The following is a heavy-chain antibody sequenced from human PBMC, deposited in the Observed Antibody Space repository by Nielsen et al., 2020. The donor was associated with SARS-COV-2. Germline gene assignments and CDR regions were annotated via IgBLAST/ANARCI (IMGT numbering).Heavy chain of an antibody. Sequence: GSLRLSCAVYGGSFSGYYWSWIRQPPGKGLEWIGEINHSGSTNYNPSLKSRVTISVDTSKNQFSLKLSSVTAADTAVYYCAGFCSSTSCKTDYWGQGTLVTVSS. J-gene: IGHJ4*02. CDR1: GGSFSGYY. V-gene: IGHV4-34*01. CDR2: INHSGST. D-gene: IGHD2-2*01. CDR3: AGFCSSTSCKTDY.